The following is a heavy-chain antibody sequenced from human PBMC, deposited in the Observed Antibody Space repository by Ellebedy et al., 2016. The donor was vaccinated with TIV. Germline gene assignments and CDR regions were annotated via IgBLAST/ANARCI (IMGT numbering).Heavy chain of an antibody. CDR1: GFSFGDYA. Sequence: GGSLRLSCAASGFSFGDYAMHWVRQAPGKGLEWVSGISWNSGTIDYADSVKGRFTISRDNAKNSLYLQMNSLRAEDTALYYCAKDLRAAGTGGFDYWGQGTLVTVSS. V-gene: IGHV3-9*01. J-gene: IGHJ4*02. CDR2: ISWNSGTI. CDR3: AKDLRAAGTGGFDY. D-gene: IGHD6-13*01.